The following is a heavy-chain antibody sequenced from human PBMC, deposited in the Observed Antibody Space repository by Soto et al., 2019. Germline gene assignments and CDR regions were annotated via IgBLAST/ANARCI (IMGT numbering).Heavy chain of an antibody. CDR2: ISGSGGST. Sequence: EVQLLESGGGLVQPGGSLRLSCAASGFTFSSYVMSWVRQAPGKGLEWVSAISGSGGSTYYADSVKGRFTISRDNSKNTLYLQMNSLRAEDTAVYYCAKNHLISVAGSLGYWGQGTLVTVSS. CDR3: AKNHLISVAGSLGY. D-gene: IGHD6-19*01. J-gene: IGHJ4*02. V-gene: IGHV3-23*01. CDR1: GFTFSSYV.